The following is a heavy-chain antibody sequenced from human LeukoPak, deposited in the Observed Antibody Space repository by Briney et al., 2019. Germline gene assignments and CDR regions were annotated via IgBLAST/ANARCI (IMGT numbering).Heavy chain of an antibody. CDR2: IKEDASEE. D-gene: IGHD6-25*01. CDR3: AIAAGWELGY. V-gene: IGHV3-7*01. J-gene: IGHJ4*02. Sequence: GGSLRLSCAVSGFTSSRHWMSWVRQTPGKGLEWVANIKEDASEENYVDSVKGRFTISRDNAKNSLYLQMNSLRAEDKAVYYCAIAAGWELGYWGQGTLVTVSS. CDR1: GFTSSRHW.